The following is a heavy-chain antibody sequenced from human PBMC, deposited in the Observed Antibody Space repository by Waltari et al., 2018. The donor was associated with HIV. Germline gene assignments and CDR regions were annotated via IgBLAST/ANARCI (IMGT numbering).Heavy chain of an antibody. J-gene: IGHJ4*02. D-gene: IGHD2-15*01. CDR3: VRGPSCSGGTCYSLFDY. Sequence: QVQLVQSGAEVKKPGASVTVSCKASGYNFTSYGVHLVRQAPGQRPEWMAWVNPGNGNTKYSRKFQDRLTVTRDESAETAYMVLTSLTSEETAVYYCVRGPSCSGGTCYSLFDYWGQGTLVSVSS. V-gene: IGHV1-3*01. CDR2: VNPGNGNT. CDR1: GYNFTSYG.